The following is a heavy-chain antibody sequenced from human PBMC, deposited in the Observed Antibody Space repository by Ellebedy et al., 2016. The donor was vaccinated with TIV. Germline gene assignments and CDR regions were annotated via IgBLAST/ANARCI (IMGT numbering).Heavy chain of an antibody. Sequence: SVKVSXKASGGTFSSYAISWVRQAPGQGLEWMGGIIPIFGTANYAQKFQGRVTITADKSTSTAYMELSSLRSEDTAVYYCARAENYYDSSGYYWGQGTLVTVSS. CDR2: IIPIFGTA. J-gene: IGHJ4*02. V-gene: IGHV1-69*06. D-gene: IGHD3-22*01. CDR1: GGTFSSYA. CDR3: ARAENYYDSSGYY.